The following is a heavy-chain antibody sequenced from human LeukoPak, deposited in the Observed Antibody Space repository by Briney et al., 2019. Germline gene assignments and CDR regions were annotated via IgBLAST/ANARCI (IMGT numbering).Heavy chain of an antibody. V-gene: IGHV3-21*04. CDR2: ISSSSSYI. D-gene: IGHD3-16*01. CDR1: GFTFSSYS. CDR3: AKDLETINPIMG. Sequence: GGSLRLSCAASGFTFSSYSMNWVRQAPGKGLEWVSSISSSSSYIYYADSVKGRFTISRDNAKNTLYLQMNSLRAEDTAVYYCAKDLETINPIMGWGQGTLVTVSS. J-gene: IGHJ4*02.